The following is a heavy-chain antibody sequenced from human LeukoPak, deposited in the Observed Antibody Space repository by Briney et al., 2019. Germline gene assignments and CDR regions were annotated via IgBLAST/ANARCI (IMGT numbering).Heavy chain of an antibody. D-gene: IGHD1-26*01. CDR3: AKDYSWELPAYYFDY. J-gene: IGHJ4*02. V-gene: IGHV3-30*02. Sequence: GGSLRLSCASSGFTFSSYGMHWVRQAPGKGLEWVAFIRYDGSNKYYADSVKGRFTISRDNSKNTLYLQMNSLRAEDTAVYYCAKDYSWELPAYYFDYWGQGTLVTVSS. CDR2: IRYDGSNK. CDR1: GFTFSSYG.